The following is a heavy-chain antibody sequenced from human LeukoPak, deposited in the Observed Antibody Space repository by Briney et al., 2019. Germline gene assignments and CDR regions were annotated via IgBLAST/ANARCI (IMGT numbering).Heavy chain of an antibody. V-gene: IGHV1-18*01. CDR1: GYTFTSYG. CDR3: ARRAVANGMDV. D-gene: IGHD6-19*01. Sequence: GASVKVSCKASGYTFTSYGISWVRQAPGQGLEWMGWISAYNGNTNYAQKFQGRVTVTTDPSTSTTHMELRSLRSDDTAVYYCARRAVANGMDVWGQGTTVTVSS. CDR2: ISAYNGNT. J-gene: IGHJ6*02.